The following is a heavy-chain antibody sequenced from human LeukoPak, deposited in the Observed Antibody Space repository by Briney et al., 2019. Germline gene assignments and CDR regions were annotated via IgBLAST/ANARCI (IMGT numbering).Heavy chain of an antibody. V-gene: IGHV5-10-1*01. Sequence: RGESLKISCKGSGYSFTSYWISWVRQMPGKGLEWMGRIDPSDSYTNYSPSFQGHVTISADKSISTAYLQWSSLKASDTAMYYCARGGGMAGGYYYGMDVWGQGTTVTVSS. J-gene: IGHJ6*02. CDR1: GYSFTSYW. CDR2: IDPSDSYT. CDR3: ARGGGMAGGYYYGMDV. D-gene: IGHD3-16*01.